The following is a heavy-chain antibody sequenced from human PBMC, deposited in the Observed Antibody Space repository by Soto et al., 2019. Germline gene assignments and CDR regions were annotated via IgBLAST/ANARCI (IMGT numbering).Heavy chain of an antibody. D-gene: IGHD3-22*01. CDR1: GGNFMNFG. J-gene: IGHJ2*01. CDR2: ILPIFSET. V-gene: IGHV1-69*13. Sequence: AVKVSCKAPGGNFMNFGFSWVRQAPGQGLEWMGGILPIFSETKYASTFQGRVTITADESRSTAYMELSTLRSEDTAVYYCARAIVVRWRTWYFDRWGRGTLVTVS. CDR3: ARAIVVRWRTWYFDR.